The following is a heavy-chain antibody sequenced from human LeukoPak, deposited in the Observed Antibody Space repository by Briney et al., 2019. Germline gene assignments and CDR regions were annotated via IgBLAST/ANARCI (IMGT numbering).Heavy chain of an antibody. CDR3: ARDGALYYYDSSGYYSY. CDR2: ISAYNGYT. J-gene: IGHJ4*02. CDR1: GYTFTNYG. Sequence: ASVKVSCKASGYTFTNYGITWVRQAPGQGLEWTGWISAYNGYTNYAQNLQDRVTMTTDTSTSTAYMELRSLRSDDTAVYYCARDGALYYYDSSGYYSYWGQGTLVTVSS. D-gene: IGHD3-22*01. V-gene: IGHV1-18*01.